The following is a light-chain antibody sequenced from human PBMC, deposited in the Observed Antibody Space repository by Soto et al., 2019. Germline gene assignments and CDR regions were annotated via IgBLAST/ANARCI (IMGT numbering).Light chain of an antibody. Sequence: EMVLTQSPGTLSLSPGKRATLSCRASQSISSSSLAWYQQRPGQAPRLLIYGASSSATGIPDRFSGSGSGTEFTLTLSRLEPEDFAVYYCQQYGSSSWTFGHGTKV. CDR2: GAS. CDR3: QQYGSSSWT. CDR1: QSISSSS. V-gene: IGKV3-20*01. J-gene: IGKJ1*01.